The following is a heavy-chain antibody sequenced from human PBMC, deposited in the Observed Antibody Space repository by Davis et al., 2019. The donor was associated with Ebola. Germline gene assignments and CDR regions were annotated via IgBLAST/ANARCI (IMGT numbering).Heavy chain of an antibody. CDR1: GDSVSSNSVV. Sequence: MPSETLSLTCAISGDSVSSNSVVWNWIRQSPSRGLEWLGRTYYRSKWYNDYAVSMKSRITINPDTSSNQFSLQLNSVIPEDTAVYYCARARYYFDYWGQGTLVTVSS. CDR3: ARARYYFDY. J-gene: IGHJ4*02. CDR2: TYYRSKWYN. V-gene: IGHV6-1*01.